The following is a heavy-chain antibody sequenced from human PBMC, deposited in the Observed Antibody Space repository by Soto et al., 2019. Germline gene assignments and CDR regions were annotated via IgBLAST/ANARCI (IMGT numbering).Heavy chain of an antibody. CDR2: IIPIFGTA. CDR1: GWTFSSYA. Sequence: SVKVSCKASGWTFSSYAISWVGQAAGQGREWMGGIIPIFGTANYAQKFQGRVTITADKSTSTAYMELSSLRSEDTAVYYCARVSRYDSSRYYRRGFDYWGQGTLVTVSS. V-gene: IGHV1-69*06. J-gene: IGHJ4*02. CDR3: ARVSRYDSSRYYRRGFDY. D-gene: IGHD3-22*01.